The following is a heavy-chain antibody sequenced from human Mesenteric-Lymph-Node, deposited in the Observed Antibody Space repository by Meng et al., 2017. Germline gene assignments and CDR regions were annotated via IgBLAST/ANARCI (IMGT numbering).Heavy chain of an antibody. CDR1: GFTFSNAW. CDR3: ARDYIIYCDGGSCYADAFDI. D-gene: IGHD2-15*01. V-gene: IGHV4-59*01. J-gene: IGHJ3*02. CDR2: IYYSGST. Sequence: GSLRLSCAASGFTFSNAWMSWVRQAPGKGLEWIGYIYYSGSTNYNPSLKSRVTISVDTSKNGFSLKLSSVTAADTAVYYCARDYIIYCDGGSCYADAFDIWGQGTMVTVSS.